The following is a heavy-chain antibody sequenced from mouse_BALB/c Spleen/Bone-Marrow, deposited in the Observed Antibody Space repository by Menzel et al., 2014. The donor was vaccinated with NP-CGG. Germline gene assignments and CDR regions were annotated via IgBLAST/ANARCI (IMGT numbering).Heavy chain of an antibody. CDR1: GFTFKTYA. D-gene: IGHD1-1*01. V-gene: IGHV10-1*02. CDR2: IRSKSNNYAT. Sequence: DVMLVESGGGLVQPKGSLKLSCAASGFTFKTYAMNWVRQAPGKGLEWVARIRSKSNNYATYYVDSVKNRFTISRDDSQNMLYLQMNNLKTEDTAMYYCVRRESDNYGGFASWGQGTLVTVSA. J-gene: IGHJ3*01. CDR3: VRRESDNYGGFAS.